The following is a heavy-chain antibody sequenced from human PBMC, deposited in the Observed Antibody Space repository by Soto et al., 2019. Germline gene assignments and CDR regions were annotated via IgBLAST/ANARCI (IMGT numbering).Heavy chain of an antibody. CDR1: GFSLSTRGVA. CDR3: AQRSRGYAYYFDQ. J-gene: IGHJ4*02. V-gene: IGHV2-5*02. CDR2: IFWDDDK. D-gene: IGHD5-12*01. Sequence: QITLKESGPTLVRPTQTLTLTCSFSGFSLSTRGVAVGWNRQPPGKALEWLALIFWDDDKWYSPSLRSKLTITDDTSKNQVLLTMTNMDPVDTATYYCAQRSRGYAYYFDQWGQGTLVTVSS.